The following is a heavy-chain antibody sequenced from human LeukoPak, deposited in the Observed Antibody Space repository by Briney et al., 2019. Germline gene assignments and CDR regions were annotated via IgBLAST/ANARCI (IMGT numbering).Heavy chain of an antibody. CDR2: ISYDGSNK. V-gene: IGHV3-30*03. D-gene: IGHD5-18*01. J-gene: IGHJ4*02. Sequence: GGSLRLSCAASGFTFSSYGTHWVRQAPGKGLEWVAVISYDGSNKYYADSVKGRFTISRDNSKNTLYLQMNSLRAEDTAVYYCASTIQLWLDYWGQGTLVTVSS. CDR3: ASTIQLWLDY. CDR1: GFTFSSYG.